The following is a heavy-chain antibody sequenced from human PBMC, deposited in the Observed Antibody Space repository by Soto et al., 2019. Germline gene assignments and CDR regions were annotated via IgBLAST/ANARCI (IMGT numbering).Heavy chain of an antibody. V-gene: IGHV3-74*01. D-gene: IGHD2-21*02. CDR2: LQTDGSHP. CDR3: ARGGDPDY. Sequence: EVHLVASGGGLVQPGGSLRLSCVASGFTFDYYWMHWVRQPPGGGLMWVSRLQTDGSHPDYAASVKGRFTISRDNAKNPLYLQMKDLRVDDMAVYYCARGGDPDYWGQGTLVNVSS. J-gene: IGHJ4*02. CDR1: GFTFDYYW.